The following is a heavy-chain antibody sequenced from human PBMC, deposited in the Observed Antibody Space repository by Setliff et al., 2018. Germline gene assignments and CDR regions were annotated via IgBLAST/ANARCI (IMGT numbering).Heavy chain of an antibody. D-gene: IGHD2-15*01. J-gene: IGHJ5*02. Sequence: NPSETLSLTCTVSGGSISSYYWSWIRQPPGKGLEWIGHIYTSGSTSYNPSLKSRVTISVDTSKNQFSLKLSSVTAADTAVFYCARAQYCSGGSCYSSNWFDPWGQGTLVTVSS. CDR2: IYTSGST. CDR1: GGSISSYY. V-gene: IGHV4-4*08. CDR3: ARAQYCSGGSCYSSNWFDP.